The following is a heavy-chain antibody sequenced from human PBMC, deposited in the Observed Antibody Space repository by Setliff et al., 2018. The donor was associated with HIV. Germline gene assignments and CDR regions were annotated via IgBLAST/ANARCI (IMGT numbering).Heavy chain of an antibody. CDR2: INHSGSS. J-gene: IGHJ6*02. CDR1: GGPLSAHH. D-gene: IGHD3-10*01. CDR3: ARDQLAMVRRNGMDV. Sequence: SETLSLTCAFYGGPLSAHHWGWIRQSPGKGLEWIGEINHSGSSKYNPSLKSRVTISVDTSKNQFSLKLTSVTAADTAVYYCARDQLAMVRRNGMDVWGQGTTVTVSS. V-gene: IGHV4-34*01.